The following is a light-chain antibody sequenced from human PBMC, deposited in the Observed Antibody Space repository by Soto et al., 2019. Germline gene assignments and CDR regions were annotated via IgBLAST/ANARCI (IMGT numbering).Light chain of an antibody. CDR3: QQFGSSPGFT. Sequence: EIVLTQSPGTLSLSPGERATLSCRASQSIINRYLAWYQQKPGQAPRLLIYAASSRATGIPDRFSGSGSGTDFTLTISRLEPEDFAVYYCQQFGSSPGFTFGPGTKADIQ. V-gene: IGKV3-20*01. CDR2: AAS. J-gene: IGKJ3*01. CDR1: QSIINRY.